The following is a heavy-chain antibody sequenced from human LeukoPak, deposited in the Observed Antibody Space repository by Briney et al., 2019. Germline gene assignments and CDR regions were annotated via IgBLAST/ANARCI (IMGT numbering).Heavy chain of an antibody. V-gene: IGHV3-23*01. J-gene: IGHJ4*02. CDR2: ISGSGGST. CDR1: GFTFSSYA. CDR3: AKSEPWIQLWLPPDY. D-gene: IGHD5-18*01. Sequence: GGSLRLSCAASGFTFSSYAMTWVRQAPEEGLQWVSDISGSGGSTYYADSVKGRFTISRDNSKNTLYLQMNSLRAEDTAVYYCAKSEPWIQLWLPPDYWGQGTLVTVSS.